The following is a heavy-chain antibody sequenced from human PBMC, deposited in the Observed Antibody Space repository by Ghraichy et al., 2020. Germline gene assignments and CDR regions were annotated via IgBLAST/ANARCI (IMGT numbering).Heavy chain of an antibody. V-gene: IGHV2-5*02. CDR1: GFSLDTSGVG. Sequence: SGPTLVKPTQTLTLTCSSSGFSLDTSGVGVGWVRQPPGKAPEWLALIFWDDDKRYSPSLKSRLTITKDTSRNVVVLTMTNMDPVDTATYFCGYRFRSYYFDPWGQGTLVTVSS. CDR2: IFWDDDK. CDR3: GYRFRSYYFDP. D-gene: IGHD3-22*01. J-gene: IGHJ5*02.